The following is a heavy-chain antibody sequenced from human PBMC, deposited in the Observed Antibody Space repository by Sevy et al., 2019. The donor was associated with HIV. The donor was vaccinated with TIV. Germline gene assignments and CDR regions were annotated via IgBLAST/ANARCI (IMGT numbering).Heavy chain of an antibody. Sequence: ASVKVSCKVSGKNLNDLPMHWVRQAPGKGLEWMGRFDPEDGERIYGQKFQGRVTMTEDKSRDTAYMELNSLRSEDTAMYYCATTREYYEDNSGYLDYWGQRILVTVSS. CDR1: GKNLNDLP. V-gene: IGHV1-24*01. CDR2: FDPEDGER. CDR3: ATTREYYEDNSGYLDY. J-gene: IGHJ4*02. D-gene: IGHD3-16*01.